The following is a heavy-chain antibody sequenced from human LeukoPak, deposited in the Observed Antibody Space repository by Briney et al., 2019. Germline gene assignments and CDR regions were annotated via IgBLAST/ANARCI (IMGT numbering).Heavy chain of an antibody. V-gene: IGHV4-61*01. CDR3: ARVGLTYYYDSSGYYFVY. CDR1: GGSVSSGSYY. D-gene: IGHD3-22*01. Sequence: SETLSLTCTVSGGSVSSGSYYWSWIRQPPGKGLEWIGYIYYSGSTNYNPSLKSRVTISVDTSKNQFSLKLSSVTAADTAVYYCARVGLTYYYDSSGYYFVYWGQGTLVTVSS. J-gene: IGHJ4*02. CDR2: IYYSGST.